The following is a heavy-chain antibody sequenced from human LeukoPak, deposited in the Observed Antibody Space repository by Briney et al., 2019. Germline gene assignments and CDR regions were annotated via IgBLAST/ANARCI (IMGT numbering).Heavy chain of an antibody. CDR2: ITGSGGST. V-gene: IGHV3-23*01. J-gene: IGHJ6*02. CDR3: ARFSFIYGMDV. CDR1: GFTFTTYA. Sequence: GGSLRLSCAASGFTFTTYALTWVRQAPGKGLEWVSAITGSGGSTYYADSVRGRFTISRDNSKNTLYLQMNSLRAEDTAVYYCARFSFIYGMDVWGQGTTVTVSS.